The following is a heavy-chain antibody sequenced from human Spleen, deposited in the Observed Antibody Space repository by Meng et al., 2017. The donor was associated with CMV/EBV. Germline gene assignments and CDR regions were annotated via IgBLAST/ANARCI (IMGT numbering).Heavy chain of an antibody. CDR3: ARGGGCSSSSCDLDY. V-gene: IGHV4-4*02. Sequence: VQVHDPGPGLGNPSAALSLTCGVSGASIGSCKLCNWVRQPQGKGLEWIGNIYHSGSTNYNPSLKSRVTISVDKSKNQFSLKLSSVTAADTAMYYCARGGGCSSSSCDLDYWGQGVLVTVSS. D-gene: IGHD2-2*01. CDR1: GASIGSCKL. J-gene: IGHJ4*02. CDR2: IYHSGST.